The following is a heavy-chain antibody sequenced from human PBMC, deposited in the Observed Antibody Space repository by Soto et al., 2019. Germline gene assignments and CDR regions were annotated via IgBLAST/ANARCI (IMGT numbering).Heavy chain of an antibody. D-gene: IGHD2-8*01. Sequence: VQLVESGGGLVQPGRSRRLSCVVSGISFDDYAMHWVRQVTGKGLEWVSGINWDSGDIGYADSVKGRFTISRDNAKNSLCLQMNSLSTEDTALYYCAKDTAPGFYDANGHLDYWGQGTPVTVSS. CDR1: GISFDDYA. CDR3: AKDTAPGFYDANGHLDY. J-gene: IGHJ4*02. CDR2: INWDSGDI. V-gene: IGHV3-9*01.